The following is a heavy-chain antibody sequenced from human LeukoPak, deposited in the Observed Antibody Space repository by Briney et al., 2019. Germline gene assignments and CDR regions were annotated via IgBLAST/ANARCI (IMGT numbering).Heavy chain of an antibody. D-gene: IGHD1-26*01. J-gene: IGHJ5*02. V-gene: IGHV5-51*01. Sequence: GGSLRLSCKGSGYSFTSYWIGWVRQMPGKGLEWMGIIYPGGSDTRYSPSFQGQITISADKSISTAYLQWSSLKASDTAMYYCARDRYSGSYYNGWFDPRGQGTLVTVSS. CDR1: GYSFTSYW. CDR3: ARDRYSGSYYNGWFDP. CDR2: IYPGGSDT.